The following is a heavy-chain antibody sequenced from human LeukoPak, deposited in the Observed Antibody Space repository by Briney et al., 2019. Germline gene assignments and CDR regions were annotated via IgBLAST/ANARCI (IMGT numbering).Heavy chain of an antibody. CDR3: ARGGYYLYGMDV. J-gene: IGHJ6*02. Sequence: GRSLRLSCAASGFTFSSYGMHWVRQAPGKGLEWVAVIWYDGSNKYYADSVKGRFTISRDNSKNTLYLQMSSLRAEDTAVYYCARGGYYLYGMDVWGQGTTVTVSS. D-gene: IGHD3-10*01. CDR1: GFTFSSYG. CDR2: IWYDGSNK. V-gene: IGHV3-33*01.